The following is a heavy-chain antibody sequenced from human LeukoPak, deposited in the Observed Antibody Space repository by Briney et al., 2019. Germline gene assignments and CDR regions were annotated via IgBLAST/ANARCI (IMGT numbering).Heavy chain of an antibody. J-gene: IGHJ2*01. CDR2: IVPIFATA. D-gene: IGHD3-10*01. CDR3: ATNLWSRGGDYWYFDL. Sequence: GSSVKVSCKASGGTFSTSAISWVRQAPGQGLEWMGGIVPIFATANYAQKFQGRVTITADESTSTAYMDLSSLGSEDTALYYCATNLWSRGGDYWYFDLWGRGTLVTVSS. CDR1: GGTFSTSA. V-gene: IGHV1-69*01.